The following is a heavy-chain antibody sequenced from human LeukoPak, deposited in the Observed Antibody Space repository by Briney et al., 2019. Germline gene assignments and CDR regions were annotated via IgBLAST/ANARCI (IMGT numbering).Heavy chain of an antibody. CDR3: ARSIVGPGTSYFDQ. D-gene: IGHD1-26*01. CDR1: GDSISRTSYY. CDR2: MYYRGST. Sequence: SETLSLTCTVSGDSISRTSYYWGWIRQPPGKGLEWIGTMYYRGSTNYNPSLKSRVTISVDTSKNQFSLHLTSVTAADTAIYYCARSIVGPGTSYFDQWGQGTLVAVSS. V-gene: IGHV4-39*07. J-gene: IGHJ4*02.